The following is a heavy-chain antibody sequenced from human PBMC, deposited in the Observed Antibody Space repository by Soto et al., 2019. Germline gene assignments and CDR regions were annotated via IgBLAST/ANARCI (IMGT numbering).Heavy chain of an antibody. D-gene: IGHD3-22*01. CDR3: GRDRAQACGYPHPADAFEI. J-gene: IGHJ3*02. Sequence: SVKVSCKASGGTFSSYPINWLRQAPGQGLEWMGAIIPLFGTANYAQKFQGRVTITADKSTRIAYMELSSLRSEDTAVYYCGRDRAQACGYPHPADAFEICGKGIRVTV. CDR1: GGTFSSYP. CDR2: IIPLFGTA. V-gene: IGHV1-69*06.